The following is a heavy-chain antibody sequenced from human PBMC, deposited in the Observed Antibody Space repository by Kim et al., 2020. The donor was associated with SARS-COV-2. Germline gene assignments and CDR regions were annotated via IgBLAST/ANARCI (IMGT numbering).Heavy chain of an antibody. CDR1: GFTVSSNY. Sequence: GGSLRLSCAASGFTVSSNYMSWVRQAPGKGLEWVSVIYSGGSTYYADSVKGRFTISRDNSKNTLYLQMNSLRAEDTAVYYCARYCGGDCDAFDIWGQGTMVTVSS. J-gene: IGHJ3*02. V-gene: IGHV3-53*01. CDR2: IYSGGST. D-gene: IGHD2-21*02. CDR3: ARYCGGDCDAFDI.